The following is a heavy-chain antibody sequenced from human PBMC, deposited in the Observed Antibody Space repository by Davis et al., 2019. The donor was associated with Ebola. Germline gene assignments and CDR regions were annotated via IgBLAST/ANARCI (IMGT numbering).Heavy chain of an antibody. V-gene: IGHV1-69*06. CDR2: IIPLFGTT. Sequence: SVKVSCKASGNTISTYTIDWVRQAPGQGLEWMGGIIPLFGTTNYAQKFRGRVMITADKSTRIAYMELNSLTSGDTAVYYCARGPSVATAHYFDYWGQGTLVTVSS. CDR1: GNTISTYT. CDR3: ARGPSVATAHYFDY. D-gene: IGHD2-21*02. J-gene: IGHJ4*02.